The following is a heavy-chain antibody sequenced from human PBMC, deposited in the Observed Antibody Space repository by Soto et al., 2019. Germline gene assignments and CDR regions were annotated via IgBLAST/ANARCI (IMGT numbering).Heavy chain of an antibody. CDR3: ATSNGFAP. CDR1: GGSISSSSYY. Sequence: PSETLSLTCSVSGGSISSSSYYWGWIRQHPGKGLEWIGSIYYSGSTYYNPSLKSRVTISVNTSKNQFSLSLNAVNAANTRVSYFATSNGFAPGCQRSPVTVSS. J-gene: IGHJ5*02. CDR2: IYYSGST. V-gene: IGHV4-39*01.